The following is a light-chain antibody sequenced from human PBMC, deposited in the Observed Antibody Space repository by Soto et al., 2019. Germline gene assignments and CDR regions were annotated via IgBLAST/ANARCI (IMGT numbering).Light chain of an antibody. J-gene: IGKJ1*01. Sequence: EIVLTQSPGTLSFSPGQRATLSCRASQRLSASDIAWYQQKPGQAPKFLIYGVSSRATGIPDRFSGSGSGTEFTLTISSLQSEDFAVYYCQQYNNWPPWTFGQGTKVDIK. CDR3: QQYNNWPPWT. CDR2: GVS. CDR1: QRLSASD. V-gene: IGKV3D-15*01.